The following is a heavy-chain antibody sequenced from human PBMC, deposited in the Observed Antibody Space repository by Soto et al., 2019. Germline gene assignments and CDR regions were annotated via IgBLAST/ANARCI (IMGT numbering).Heavy chain of an antibody. CDR2: MNPNSGNT. J-gene: IGHJ3*02. V-gene: IGHV1-8*01. CDR1: GYTFTRYD. Sequence: ASVKVSCKASGYTFTRYDINWVRQATGQGLEWMGWMNPNSGNTGYAQKFQGRVTMTRNTSLSTAYMELSSLRSEDTAVYYCARGSYYDFWSGPNPRAFDIWGQGTMVTVSS. CDR3: ARGSYYDFWSGPNPRAFDI. D-gene: IGHD3-3*01.